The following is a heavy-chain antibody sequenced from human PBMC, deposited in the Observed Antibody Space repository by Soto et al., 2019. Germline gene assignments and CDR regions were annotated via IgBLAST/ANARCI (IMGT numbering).Heavy chain of an antibody. CDR3: ARYSASYGSAFDI. D-gene: IGHD5-18*01. CDR1: GFTFTTYS. CDR2: ISSSSNYI. J-gene: IGHJ3*02. Sequence: EVHLVESGGGLVKPGGSLRLSCAASGFTFTTYSMNWVRQAPGKGLEWVSSISSSSNYIYYADSVKGRFTVSRDNAKNSLYLQMNSLRAEDSAVYYCARYSASYGSAFDIWGQGTMVTVSS. V-gene: IGHV3-21*01.